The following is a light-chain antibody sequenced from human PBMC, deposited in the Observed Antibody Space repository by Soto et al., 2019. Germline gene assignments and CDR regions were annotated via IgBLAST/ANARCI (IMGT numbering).Light chain of an antibody. Sequence: EIVLTQSPGTLSLSPGERATLSCRASQTVNSIYLAWYQQKPGQAPRLLIHGASSRATDIPDRFSGSGSGTDFTITISRLEHEDFAVYYCQQYDKPPQSFGQGTMLEIK. CDR2: GAS. J-gene: IGKJ2*01. CDR1: QTVNSIY. CDR3: QQYDKPPQS. V-gene: IGKV3-20*01.